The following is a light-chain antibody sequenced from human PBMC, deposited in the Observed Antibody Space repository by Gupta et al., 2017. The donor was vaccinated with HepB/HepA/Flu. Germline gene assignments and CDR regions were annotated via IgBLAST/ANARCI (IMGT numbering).Light chain of an antibody. J-gene: IGLJ2*01. CDR3: AAWDDSLNGPV. V-gene: IGLV1-44*01. CDR2: SNN. CDR1: SSNIGSNT. Sequence: QPFLPHPPQPPGPPGQGVPTPFFGSSSNIGSNTVNWYQQLPGTAPKLLIYSNNQRPSGVPDRFSGSKSGTSASLAISGLQSEDEADYYCAAWDDSLNGPVFGGGTKLTVL.